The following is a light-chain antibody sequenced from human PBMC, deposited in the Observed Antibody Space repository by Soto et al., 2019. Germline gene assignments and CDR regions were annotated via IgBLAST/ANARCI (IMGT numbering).Light chain of an antibody. CDR2: ATS. V-gene: IGKV1-16*02. Sequence: DIQMTQYPSSLSASVGDRVTITCRASQDIDFFLAWFQQKPGKAPKSLIYATSKLQDGVPSKFTVSGSGTEVTLTISTLQPEDFATYYCQQYKTYPWTVGPGTNV. J-gene: IGKJ1*01. CDR3: QQYKTYPWT. CDR1: QDIDFF.